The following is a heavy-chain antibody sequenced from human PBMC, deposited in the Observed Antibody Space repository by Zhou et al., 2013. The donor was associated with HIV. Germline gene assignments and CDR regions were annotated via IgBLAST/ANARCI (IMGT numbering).Heavy chain of an antibody. V-gene: IGHV1-8*02. Sequence: VQLVQSGAEVKKPGASVKVSCKASGYTFTSYDINWVRQATGQGLEWMGWMNPNSGNTGYAQRFQGRVSLTRSTSIGTAYMELHSLRPEDTAVYYCARGYQGXRVYDYWGQGTLVTVSS. J-gene: IGHJ4*02. CDR1: GYTFTSYD. CDR2: MNPNSGNT. CDR3: ARGYQGXRVYDY. D-gene: IGHD3-10*01.